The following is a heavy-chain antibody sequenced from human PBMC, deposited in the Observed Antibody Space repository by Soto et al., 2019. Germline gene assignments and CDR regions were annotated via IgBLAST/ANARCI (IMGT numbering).Heavy chain of an antibody. CDR3: AKGVDYGSGSYRTYYFDY. CDR2: ISWNSGSI. V-gene: IGHV3-9*01. J-gene: IGHJ4*02. Sequence: EVQLVESGGGLVQPGRSLRLSCAASGFTFDDYAMHWVRQAPGKGLEWVSGISWNSGSIGYADSVKGRFTISRDNAKNSLYLQMNSLRAEDTALYYCAKGVDYGSGSYRTYYFDYWGKGTLVTVSA. CDR1: GFTFDDYA. D-gene: IGHD3-10*01.